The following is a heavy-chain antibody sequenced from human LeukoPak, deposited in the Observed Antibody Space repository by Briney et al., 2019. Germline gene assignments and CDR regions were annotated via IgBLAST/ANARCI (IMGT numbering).Heavy chain of an antibody. CDR3: ARDQRVHSYYYGSGSYSGY. Sequence: ASVKVSCKASCYTFTSYGISWVRQAPGQGLEWMGWISAYNGNTNYAQKLQGRVNMTTDTSTSTAYMELRSLRSDDTAVYYCARDQRVHSYYYGSGSYSGYWGQGTLVTVSS. CDR2: ISAYNGNT. J-gene: IGHJ4*02. D-gene: IGHD3-10*01. V-gene: IGHV1-18*01. CDR1: CYTFTSYG.